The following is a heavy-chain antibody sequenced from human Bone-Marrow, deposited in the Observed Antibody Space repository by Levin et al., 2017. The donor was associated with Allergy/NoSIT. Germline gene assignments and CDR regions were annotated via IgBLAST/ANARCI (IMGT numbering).Heavy chain of an antibody. Sequence: GGSLRLSCAASGFTFSDYYMSWIRQAPGKGLEWVSYISSSSGYRNYADSVKGRFTISRDNAKNSLSLQMNSVRAEDTAVYYCARAEYYRSGGHSMDVWGKGTTVTVSS. CDR2: ISSSSGYR. CDR1: GFTFSDYY. J-gene: IGHJ6*03. D-gene: IGHD6-19*01. CDR3: ARAEYYRSGGHSMDV. V-gene: IGHV3-11*05.